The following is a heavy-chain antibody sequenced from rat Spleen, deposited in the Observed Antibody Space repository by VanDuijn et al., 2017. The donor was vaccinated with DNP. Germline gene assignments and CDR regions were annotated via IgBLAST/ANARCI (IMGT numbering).Heavy chain of an antibody. D-gene: IGHD1-11*01. CDR3: AREMDGGYSDYFDY. Sequence: QVQLKESGPGLVQPSQTLSLTCTVSGLSLTSNSVSWVRQPPGKGLEWMGVIWTGGSTAYNSLLKSRLSISKDTSKSQVFLKMNSLQTEDTATYYCAREMDGGYSDYFDYWGQGVMVTVSS. J-gene: IGHJ2*01. CDR1: GLSLTSNS. V-gene: IGHV2-43*01. CDR2: IWTGGST.